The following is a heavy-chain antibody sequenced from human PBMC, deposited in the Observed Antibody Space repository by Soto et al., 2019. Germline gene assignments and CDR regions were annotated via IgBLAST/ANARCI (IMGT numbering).Heavy chain of an antibody. Sequence: GGSLRLSCAASGFTFSTYAMHWVRQAPGKGLEWVAVIWYDGSNKYYADSVKGRFTISRDNSKNTLYLQMNSLRAEDTAVYYCARDAGLYCGGDCYMNYFDYWGQGTLVTVSS. V-gene: IGHV3-33*08. CDR2: IWYDGSNK. CDR3: ARDAGLYCGGDCYMNYFDY. D-gene: IGHD2-21*02. CDR1: GFTFSTYA. J-gene: IGHJ4*02.